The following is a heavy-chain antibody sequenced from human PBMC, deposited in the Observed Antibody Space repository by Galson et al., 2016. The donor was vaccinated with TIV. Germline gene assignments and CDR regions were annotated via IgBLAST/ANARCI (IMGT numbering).Heavy chain of an antibody. CDR2: INPNTGGT. V-gene: IGHV1-2*02. CDR1: GYTFSAYY. Sequence: QSGAEVKKPGESLKTSCKASGYTFSAYYVHWVRQAPGQGLVWMGWINPNTGGTNYAQEFQGRVSMTRDKSISTAYMELTRLKSDDTALYYCARDGSYGLDVWGQGTTVTVSS. CDR3: ARDGSYGLDV. J-gene: IGHJ6*02.